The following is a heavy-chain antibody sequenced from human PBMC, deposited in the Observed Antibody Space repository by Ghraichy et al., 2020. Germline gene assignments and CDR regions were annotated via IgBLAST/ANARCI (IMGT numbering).Heavy chain of an antibody. J-gene: IGHJ6*02. CDR3: ARQDSGYDAYYYGIDV. CDR2: IYYSGST. Sequence: SETLSLTCTVSGGSISSYYWSWIRQPPGKGLEWIGYIYYSGSTNYNPSLKSRVTISVDTSKNQFSLKLSSVTAADTAVYYCARQDSGYDAYYYGIDVWGQGTTVTVSS. D-gene: IGHD5-12*01. V-gene: IGHV4-59*08. CDR1: GGSISSYY.